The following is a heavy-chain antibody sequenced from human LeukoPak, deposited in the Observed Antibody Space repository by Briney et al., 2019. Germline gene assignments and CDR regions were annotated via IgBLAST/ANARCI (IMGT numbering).Heavy chain of an antibody. CDR3: AREHEGDCSGDNCYFIPFDY. V-gene: IGHV3-48*03. CDR1: GFTLSAYE. D-gene: IGHD2-15*01. Sequence: PGGSLRLSCAVSGFTLSAYEMNWVRPAPGKGLEWVSYISSNGRTTYYADSVKGRFTISRDNAKNSLYLQMNSLRVEDTAIYYCAREHEGDCSGDNCYFIPFDYWGQGTQVTVSS. J-gene: IGHJ4*02. CDR2: ISSNGRTT.